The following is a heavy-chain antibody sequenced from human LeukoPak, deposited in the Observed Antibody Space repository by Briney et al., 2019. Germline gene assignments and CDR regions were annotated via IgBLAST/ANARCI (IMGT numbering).Heavy chain of an antibody. Sequence: SETLSLTCAVYGGSFSGYYWSWIRQPPGKGLEWIGEINHSGSTNYNPSLKSRVTISVDTSKNQFSLKLSSVTAADTAVYYCARSVPAALFFQYYYMDVWGKGTTVTVSS. V-gene: IGHV4-34*01. CDR1: GGSFSGYY. D-gene: IGHD2-2*01. CDR3: ARSVPAALFFQYYYMDV. CDR2: INHSGST. J-gene: IGHJ6*03.